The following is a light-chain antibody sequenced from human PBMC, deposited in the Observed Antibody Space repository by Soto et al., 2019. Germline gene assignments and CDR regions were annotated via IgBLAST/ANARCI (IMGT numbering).Light chain of an antibody. CDR3: DAWADSMRGRV. J-gene: IGLJ3*02. V-gene: IGLV1-47*01. Sequence: QSVLTQPPSVSGTPGQRVTISCSESSSNIGSDYVYWFQQLPGTAPKVLIFRNNQRPSGVPERFSGSKSGTSASLAISVLRCDDEADYFFDAWADSMRGRVFGGWTKLTFL. CDR1: SSNIGSDY. CDR2: RNN.